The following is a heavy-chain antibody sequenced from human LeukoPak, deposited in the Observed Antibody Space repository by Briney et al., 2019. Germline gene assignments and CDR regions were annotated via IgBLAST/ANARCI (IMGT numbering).Heavy chain of an antibody. CDR3: ARDEGYCSGGSCYHPYYFDY. Sequence: GASVKVSCKASGYTFTSYGMSWVRQAPGQGLEWMGWISAYNGNTNYAQKLQGRVTMTTDTSTSTAYMELRSLRSDDTAVYYCARDEGYCSGGSCYHPYYFDYWGQGTLVTVSS. CDR2: ISAYNGNT. J-gene: IGHJ4*02. V-gene: IGHV1-18*01. D-gene: IGHD2-15*01. CDR1: GYTFTSYG.